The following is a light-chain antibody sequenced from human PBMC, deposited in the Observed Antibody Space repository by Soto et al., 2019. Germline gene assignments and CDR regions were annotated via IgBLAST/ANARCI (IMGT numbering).Light chain of an antibody. V-gene: IGLV2-14*01. Sequence: QSVLTQPASVSGSPGQSITISCTGTSSDIGAYHYVSWYQQHPGKAPKLMIYEVSDRPSGVSNRFSGSKSGNTASLTISGLQAEDEADYYCSSYTSISTLVFGSGTKVTVL. J-gene: IGLJ1*01. CDR1: SSDIGAYHY. CDR3: SSYTSISTLV. CDR2: EVS.